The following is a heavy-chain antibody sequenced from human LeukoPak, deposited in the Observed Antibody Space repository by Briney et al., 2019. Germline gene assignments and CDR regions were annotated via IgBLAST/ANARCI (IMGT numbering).Heavy chain of an antibody. V-gene: IGHV1-18*01. CDR1: SYTFSSYG. Sequence: GASVKVSCKASSYTFSSYGISWVRQAPGQGVEWMGWISVYSGDTKYAQKVQGRVTMTTDTPTSTAYMELRSLTSDDTAVYFCARAPAAGATRVDYWGQGTLVTVSS. CDR2: ISVYSGDT. D-gene: IGHD6-13*01. J-gene: IGHJ4*02. CDR3: ARAPAAGATRVDY.